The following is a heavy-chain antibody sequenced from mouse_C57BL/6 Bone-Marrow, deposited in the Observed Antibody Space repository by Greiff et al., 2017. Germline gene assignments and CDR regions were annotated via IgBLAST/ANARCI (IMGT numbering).Heavy chain of an antibody. CDR3: TTYDGYCVAY. J-gene: IGHJ3*01. V-gene: IGHV14-4*01. CDR2: IDPENGDT. Sequence: VQLKQSGAELVRPGASVKLSCTASGFNIKDDYMHWVKQRPEQGLEWIGWIDPENGDTEYASKFQGKATITADTSSNTAYLQLSSLTSEDTAVYYCTTYDGYCVAYWGQGTLVTVSA. CDR1: GFNIKDDY. D-gene: IGHD2-3*01.